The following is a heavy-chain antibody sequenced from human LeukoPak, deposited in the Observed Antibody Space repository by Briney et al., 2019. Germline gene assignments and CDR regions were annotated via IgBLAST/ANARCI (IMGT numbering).Heavy chain of an antibody. Sequence: SGTLSLTCAVSGGSISSSNWWSCVRQPPGKGLEWIGEIYHSGSTNYNPSLKSRVTISVDKFKNQSSLKLSSVTAADTAVYYCARELPGGSGIYWGQGTLVTVSS. CDR2: IYHSGST. V-gene: IGHV4-4*02. J-gene: IGHJ4*02. CDR1: GGSISSSNW. D-gene: IGHD3-10*01. CDR3: ARELPGGSGIY.